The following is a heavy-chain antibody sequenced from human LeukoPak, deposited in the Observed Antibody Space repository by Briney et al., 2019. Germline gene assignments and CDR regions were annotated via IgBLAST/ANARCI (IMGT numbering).Heavy chain of an antibody. Sequence: PSETLSLTCTVSGGSISSYYWSWIRQPPGKGLEWIGYIYYSGSTNYNPSLKSRVTISVDTSKNQFSLKLGSVTAADTAVYYCASTYYYDSSGYYYVFDYWGQGTLVTVSS. CDR3: ASTYYYDSSGYYYVFDY. CDR2: IYYSGST. J-gene: IGHJ4*02. CDR1: GGSISSYY. V-gene: IGHV4-59*01. D-gene: IGHD3-22*01.